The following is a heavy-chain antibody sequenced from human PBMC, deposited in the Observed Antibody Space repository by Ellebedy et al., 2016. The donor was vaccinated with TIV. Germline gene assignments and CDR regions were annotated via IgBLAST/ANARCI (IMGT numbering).Heavy chain of an antibody. V-gene: IGHV4-39*07. J-gene: IGHJ4*02. CDR3: AREGYSGYAAGIDY. CDR2: MYYRGST. Sequence: GSLRLXCSVSDGSLSGYYWGWIRQPPGKGLEWIGSMYYRGSTYNNPSLKRRVTISLDTSKNQFSLKLSSVTAADTAVYYCAREGYSGYAAGIDYWGQGTLVTVSS. CDR1: DGSLSGYY. D-gene: IGHD5-12*01.